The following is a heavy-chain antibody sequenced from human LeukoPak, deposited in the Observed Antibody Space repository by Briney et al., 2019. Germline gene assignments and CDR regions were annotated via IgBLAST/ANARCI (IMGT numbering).Heavy chain of an antibody. CDR3: AKHYYGSGSQKYYFDY. Sequence: GRSLRLSCAASGFTFSTYDMHWVRQAPGKGLEWVTMVRNDGSDKYYADSVKGRFTISRDNSKNTLYLQMNSLRPEDTAVYYCAKHYYGSGSQKYYFDYWGQGTLVTVSS. V-gene: IGHV3-30*02. CDR2: VRNDGSDK. J-gene: IGHJ4*02. CDR1: GFTFSTYD. D-gene: IGHD3-10*01.